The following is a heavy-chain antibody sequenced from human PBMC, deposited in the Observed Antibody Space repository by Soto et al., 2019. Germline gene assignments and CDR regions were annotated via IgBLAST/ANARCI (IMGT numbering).Heavy chain of an antibody. D-gene: IGHD3-10*01. J-gene: IGHJ5*02. Sequence: ASVKVSCKASGYTFTSYDINWVRQATGQGLEWMGWMNPNSGNTGYAQKFQGRVTMTRNTSISTAYMELSSLRSEDTAVYYCARGPPYYYGSGSLRDWFDPWGQGTLVTSPQ. V-gene: IGHV1-8*01. CDR2: MNPNSGNT. CDR3: ARGPPYYYGSGSLRDWFDP. CDR1: GYTFTSYD.